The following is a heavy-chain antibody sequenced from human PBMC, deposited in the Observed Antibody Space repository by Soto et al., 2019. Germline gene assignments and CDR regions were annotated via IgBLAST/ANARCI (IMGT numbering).Heavy chain of an antibody. V-gene: IGHV3-30-3*01. Sequence: GGSLRLSCAASGFTFSSYWMTWVRQAPGKGLEWVAVISYDGSNKYYADSVKGRFTISRDNSKNTLYLQMNSLRAEDTAVYYCARDHYSYYDFWSGPDYYYGMDVWGQGTTVTVSS. D-gene: IGHD3-3*01. CDR1: GFTFSSYW. CDR3: ARDHYSYYDFWSGPDYYYGMDV. J-gene: IGHJ6*02. CDR2: ISYDGSNK.